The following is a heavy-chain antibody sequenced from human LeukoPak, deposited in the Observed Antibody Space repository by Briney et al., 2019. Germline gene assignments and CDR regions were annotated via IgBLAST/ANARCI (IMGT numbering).Heavy chain of an antibody. CDR1: GFTFSSYA. V-gene: IGHV3-23*01. D-gene: IGHD2-15*01. CDR2: ISGSGGST. CDR3: AKSTYCSGGSCYSGWFDP. J-gene: IGHJ5*02. Sequence: GGSLRLSCAASGFTFSSYAMSWVRQAPGKGLEWVSAISGSGGSTYYAGSVKGRFTISRDNSKNTLYLQMNSLRAEDTAVYYCAKSTYCSGGSCYSGWFDPWGQGTLVTVSS.